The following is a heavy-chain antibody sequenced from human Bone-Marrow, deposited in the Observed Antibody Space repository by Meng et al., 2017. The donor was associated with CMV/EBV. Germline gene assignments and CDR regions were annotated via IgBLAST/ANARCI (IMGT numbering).Heavy chain of an antibody. CDR3: ARGGGGGYHFDY. CDR2: IHSSGSA. J-gene: IGHJ4*01. Sequence: SETLSLTCTVAGDSVRSGDYYWTWIRQPPGKGLEWIGNIHSSGSANYSPSLKSRVVMSVDTSKNQFSLKLSSVTAADTAVYYCARGGGGGYHFDYWGRGTLVTVSS. V-gene: IGHV4-61*08. D-gene: IGHD3-16*02. CDR1: GDSVRSGDYY.